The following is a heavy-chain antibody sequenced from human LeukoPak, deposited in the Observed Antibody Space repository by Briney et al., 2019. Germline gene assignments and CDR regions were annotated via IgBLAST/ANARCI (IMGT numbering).Heavy chain of an antibody. Sequence: GGSLRLSCAASGFTFSSYSMNWVRQAPGKGLEWVSSISSSSSYIYYADSVKGRFTISRDNAKNSLYLQMNSLRAEDTAVYYCAREGYDSSGYYPGTLVYWGQGTLVTVSS. CDR1: GFTFSSYS. V-gene: IGHV3-21*01. J-gene: IGHJ4*02. D-gene: IGHD3-22*01. CDR3: AREGYDSSGYYPGTLVY. CDR2: ISSSSSYI.